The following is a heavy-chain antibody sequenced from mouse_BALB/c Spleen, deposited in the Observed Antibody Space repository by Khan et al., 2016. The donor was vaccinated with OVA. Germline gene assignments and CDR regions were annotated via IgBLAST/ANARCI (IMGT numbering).Heavy chain of an antibody. J-gene: IGHJ3*01. CDR2: IPYSGST. CDR3: AMGRTY. Sequence: VQLKQSGPGLVKPSQSLSLTCTVTGFSITSDYARNWIRQFPGNKLEWMGYIPYSGSTSYRPFLKSRISITRDTSKNQFFLQLNSVTTEDTATYYCAMGRTYWGQGTLVTVSA. V-gene: IGHV3-2*02. D-gene: IGHD4-1*01. CDR1: GFSITSDYA.